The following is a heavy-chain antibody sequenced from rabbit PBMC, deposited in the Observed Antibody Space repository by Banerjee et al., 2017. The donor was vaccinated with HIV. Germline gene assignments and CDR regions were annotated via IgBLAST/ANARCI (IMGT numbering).Heavy chain of an antibody. CDR2: ISTGDGST. J-gene: IGHJ4*01. V-gene: IGHV1S7*01. CDR1: GFSLSSYS. CDR3: VRDRGLYPVNL. Sequence: QLEESGGGLVQPGGSLTLFCKASGFSLSSYSMGWVRQAPGKGLEWIGCISTGDGSTYYANWVNGRFTISSHNAQNTLYLQLNSLTAADTATYFCVRDRGLYPVNLWGQGTLVTDS. D-gene: IGHD1-1*01.